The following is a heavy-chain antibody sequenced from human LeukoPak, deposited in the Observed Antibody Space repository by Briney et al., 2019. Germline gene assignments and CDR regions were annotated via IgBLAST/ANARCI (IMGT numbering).Heavy chain of an antibody. CDR2: IYYSGST. D-gene: IGHD6-19*01. Sequence: SETLSLTCTVSGGSISSSSYYWGWIRQPPGKGLEWIGSIYYSGSTYYNPSLKSRVTMSVDTSKNQFSLKLSSVTAADTAVYYCARESLARVDSSGWSLDYWGQGTLVTVSS. CDR1: GGSISSSSYY. CDR3: ARESLARVDSSGWSLDY. J-gene: IGHJ4*02. V-gene: IGHV4-39*07.